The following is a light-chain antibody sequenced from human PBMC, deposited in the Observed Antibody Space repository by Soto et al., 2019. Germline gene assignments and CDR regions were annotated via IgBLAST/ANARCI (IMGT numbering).Light chain of an antibody. CDR2: GAS. V-gene: IGKV3-20*01. CDR3: QQYGSPR. Sequence: EVGLTKSPGTLSLSPGERATLSCRASQSVSSSYLAWYQQKPGQAPRLLIYGASSRATGIPDRFSGSGSGTDFTLTISRLEPEDFAVYYCQQYGSPRFGGGTKADIK. J-gene: IGKJ4*01. CDR1: QSVSSSY.